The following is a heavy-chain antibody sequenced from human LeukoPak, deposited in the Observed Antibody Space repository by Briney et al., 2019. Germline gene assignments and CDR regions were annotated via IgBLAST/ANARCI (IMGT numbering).Heavy chain of an antibody. J-gene: IGHJ4*02. D-gene: IGHD6-6*01. CDR2: NNHSGST. CDR3: ARYSSSSRSPYYYFDY. Sequence: SETLSLTCAVYGGSFSGYYWSWIRQPPGKGLEWIGENNHSGSTNYNPSLKSRVTISVDTSKNQFSLKLSSVTAADTAVYYCARYSSSSRSPYYYFDYWGQGTLVTVSS. V-gene: IGHV4-34*01. CDR1: GGSFSGYY.